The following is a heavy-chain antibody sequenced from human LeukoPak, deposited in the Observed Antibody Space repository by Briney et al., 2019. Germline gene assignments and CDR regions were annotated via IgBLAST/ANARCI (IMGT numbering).Heavy chain of an antibody. V-gene: IGHV3-23*01. D-gene: IGHD2-8*01. CDR3: AKMVREFYTISYYFDY. J-gene: IGHJ4*02. Sequence: GSLRLSCAVSGFTFSSYAMNWVRQAPGKGLEWVSGISGSGAGTYYADSVKGRFTISRDNSKNTLYLQMNSLRAEDTAVYYCAKMVREFYTISYYFDYWGQGTLVTVSS. CDR1: GFTFSSYA. CDR2: ISGSGAGT.